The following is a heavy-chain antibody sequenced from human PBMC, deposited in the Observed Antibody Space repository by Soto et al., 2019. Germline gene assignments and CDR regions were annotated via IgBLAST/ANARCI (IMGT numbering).Heavy chain of an antibody. CDR2: ISGSGGST. Sequence: GGSLRLSCAASGFTFSSYAMSWVRQAPGKGLEWVSAISGSGGSTYYADSVKGRFTISRDNSKNTLYLQMNSLRAEDTAIYYCARGGSGYVWFNEFWGQGTMVTVSS. CDR1: GFTFSSYA. V-gene: IGHV3-23*01. D-gene: IGHD3-22*01. CDR3: ARGGSGYVWFNEF. J-gene: IGHJ4*02.